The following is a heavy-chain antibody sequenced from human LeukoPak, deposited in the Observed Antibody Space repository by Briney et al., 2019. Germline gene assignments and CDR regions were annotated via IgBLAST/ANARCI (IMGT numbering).Heavy chain of an antibody. V-gene: IGHV3-23*01. D-gene: IGHD3-10*01. CDR3: AIDSGSYYNPYYFDY. CDR1: GFSFSSYA. Sequence: PGGSLRLSCAASGFSFSSYAMSWVRQAPGKGLEWVSTISGSDGSTYYADSVKGRFTISRDNSKNTLYLQMSSLRADDTAVYYCAIDSGSYYNPYYFDYWGQGTLVTVSS. CDR2: ISGSDGST. J-gene: IGHJ4*02.